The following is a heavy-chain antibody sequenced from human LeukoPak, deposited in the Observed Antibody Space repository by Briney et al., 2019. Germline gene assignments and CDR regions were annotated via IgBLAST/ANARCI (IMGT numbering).Heavy chain of an antibody. Sequence: ASVKVSCKTSGYTFDXXXXNWVRQAPGQXLXXXXXINTNTGNPTNAQGFTGRFVFSLDTSVRTAYLQISSLKTEDTAVYYCARSNNDGDYLGVGFDYWGQGTLVTVSS. CDR3: ARSNNDGDYLGVGFDY. V-gene: IGHV7-4-1*02. CDR2: INTNTGNP. CDR1: GYTFDXXX. J-gene: IGHJ4*02. D-gene: IGHD4-17*01.